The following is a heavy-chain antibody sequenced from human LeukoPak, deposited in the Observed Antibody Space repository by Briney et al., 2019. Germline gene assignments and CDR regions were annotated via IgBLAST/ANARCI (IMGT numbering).Heavy chain of an antibody. D-gene: IGHD6-19*01. V-gene: IGHV5-51*01. CDR2: IYPGDSDT. Sequence: GESLKISCMDSRYCFTASTIVSWRQMPGKGLEWMGIIYPGDSDTRYSPSFQGQVTISADKSISTAYLQWSSLKASDTDMNYGAYYYTPVYRGGWYWFDYWGQGTLVTVSS. J-gene: IGHJ4*02. CDR3: AYYYTPVYRGGWYWFDY. CDR1: RYCFTAST.